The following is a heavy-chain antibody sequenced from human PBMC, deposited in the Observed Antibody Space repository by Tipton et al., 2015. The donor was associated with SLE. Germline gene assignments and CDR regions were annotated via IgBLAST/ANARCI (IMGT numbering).Heavy chain of an antibody. CDR3: ARDSPTVAGTFDS. CDR2: ISTSGAT. J-gene: IGHJ4*02. Sequence: GLVKPSETLSLTCTVSGGFVSGFYWSWIRQPPGKRLEWIGRISTSGATNYDPSLKSRVTMSVDTSKKQFSLKLTSVSAADTAVYYCARDSPTVAGTFDSWGQGTLVIVSA. V-gene: IGHV4-4*07. CDR1: GGFVSGFY. D-gene: IGHD6-19*01.